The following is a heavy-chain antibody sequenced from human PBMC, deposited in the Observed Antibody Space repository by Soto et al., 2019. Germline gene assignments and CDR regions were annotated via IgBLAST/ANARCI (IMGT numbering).Heavy chain of an antibody. CDR1: GFIVSDTY. CDR3: AREPRYCRGGSCSITGDAYDI. D-gene: IGHD2-15*01. CDR2: ISNRGDT. V-gene: IGHV3-66*01. J-gene: IGHJ3*02. Sequence: GGSLRLSCTASGFIVSDTYVNWVRQAPGKGLEWVSVISNRGDTHYADSVRGRFSLSRDISDNTLHLQMNNLRVEDMAVYYCAREPRYCRGGSCSITGDAYDIWGQGTMVTVSS.